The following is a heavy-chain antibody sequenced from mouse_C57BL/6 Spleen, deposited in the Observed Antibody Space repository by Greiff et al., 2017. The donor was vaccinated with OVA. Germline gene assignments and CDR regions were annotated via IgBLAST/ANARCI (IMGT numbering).Heavy chain of an antibody. CDR1: GFTFSDYG. D-gene: IGHD2-3*01. CDR2: ISSGSSTI. J-gene: IGHJ2*01. CDR3: ARDGYYPLDY. V-gene: IGHV5-17*01. Sequence: DVQLVESGGGLVKSGGSLKLSCAASGFTFSDYGMHWVRQAPEKGLEWVAYISSGSSTIYYADTVKGRFTISRDNAKNTLFLQMTSLRSEDTAMYYCARDGYYPLDYWGQGTTLTVSS.